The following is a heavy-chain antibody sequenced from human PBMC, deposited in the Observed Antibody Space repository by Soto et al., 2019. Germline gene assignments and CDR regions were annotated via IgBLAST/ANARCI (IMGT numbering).Heavy chain of an antibody. Sequence: GGSLRLSCAASGFTFSSYAMSWVRQAPGKGLEWVSAISGSGGSTYYADSVKGRFTISRDNSKNTLYLQMNSLRAEDTAVYYCAKEGPPITMIVVVPGGAFDIWGQGTMVTVS. CDR3: AKEGPPITMIVVVPGGAFDI. CDR1: GFTFSSYA. V-gene: IGHV3-23*01. CDR2: ISGSGGST. J-gene: IGHJ3*02. D-gene: IGHD3-22*01.